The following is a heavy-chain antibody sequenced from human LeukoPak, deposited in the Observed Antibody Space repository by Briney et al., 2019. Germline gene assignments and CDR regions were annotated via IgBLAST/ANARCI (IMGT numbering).Heavy chain of an antibody. CDR3: ARDGEVGATSLLADFDY. CDR2: ISSSSSSTI. J-gene: IGHJ4*02. V-gene: IGHV3-48*02. Sequence: GGSLRLSCAASGFTFSSYSMNWVRQAPGKGLEWISSISSSSSSTIYYADSVKGRFTISRDNAKNSLYLQMNSLRDEDTAVYYCARDGEVGATSLLADFDYWGQGTLVTVSS. CDR1: GFTFSSYS. D-gene: IGHD1-26*01.